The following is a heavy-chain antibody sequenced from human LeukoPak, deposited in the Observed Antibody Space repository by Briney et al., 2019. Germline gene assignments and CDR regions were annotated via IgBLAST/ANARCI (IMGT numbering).Heavy chain of an antibody. V-gene: IGHV4-39*07. CDR1: GGSISSSSYY. J-gene: IGHJ4*02. D-gene: IGHD2/OR15-2a*01. Sequence: SETLSLTCTVSGGSISSSSYYWGWIRQPPGKGLEWIGSIYYSGSTYYNPSPKSRVTISVDTSKNQFSLKLSSVTAADTAVYYCARDSTTLLDYWGQGTLVTVSS. CDR3: ARDSTTLLDY. CDR2: IYYSGST.